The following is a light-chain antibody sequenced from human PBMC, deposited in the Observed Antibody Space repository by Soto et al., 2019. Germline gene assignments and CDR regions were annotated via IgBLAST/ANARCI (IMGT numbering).Light chain of an antibody. V-gene: IGLV8-61*01. CDR2: NTN. CDR3: LLYLGGGIWV. CDR1: FGPVFTSSH. Sequence: QTVVTQEPSFSVSPGGTVTLTCGLSFGPVFTSSHPNWYQQTPGQAPRTLIFNTNTRSSGVPDRFSGSILGDKAALTITGAQADDDSYYYCLLYLGGGIWVFGGGTKLTVL. J-gene: IGLJ3*02.